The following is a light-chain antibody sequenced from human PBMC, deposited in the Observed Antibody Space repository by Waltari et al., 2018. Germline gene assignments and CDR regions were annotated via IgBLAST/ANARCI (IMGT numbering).Light chain of an antibody. CDR3: GSYTTSGTLI. Sequence: QSALTQPPSVSGSPGQSVTISCTGTSRDVGTYNRVSWYQQPPGTAPRLLIYEAIHRPSGVPDRFSGSKSGDTASLTISELQPEDEADYYCGSYTTSGTLIFGGGTTLTVL. CDR2: EAI. V-gene: IGLV2-18*02. J-gene: IGLJ2*01. CDR1: SRDVGTYNR.